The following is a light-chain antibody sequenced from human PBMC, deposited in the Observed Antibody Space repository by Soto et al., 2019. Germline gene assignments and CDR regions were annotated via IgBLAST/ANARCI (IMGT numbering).Light chain of an antibody. CDR1: QSISSN. V-gene: IGKV3-15*01. CDR3: QQYNTWRSIT. CDR2: GAS. J-gene: IGKJ5*01. Sequence: EIVMTQSPATLSVSPGERATLSCRASQSISSNLGWYQQRPGQAPRLLIYGASTRAPGVPARFSGSGSGTEFTPTISSLQSEDFGVYDCQQYNTWRSITFGRGTRLEIK.